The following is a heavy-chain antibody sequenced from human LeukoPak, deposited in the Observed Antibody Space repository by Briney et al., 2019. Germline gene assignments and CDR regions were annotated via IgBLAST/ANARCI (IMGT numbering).Heavy chain of an antibody. CDR2: ISGPAGSW. CDR3: AKDRMTTVDYMDV. V-gene: IGHV3-23*01. J-gene: IGHJ6*03. D-gene: IGHD4-17*01. CDR1: GFTFSNYA. Sequence: GGSLRLSCAASGFTFSNYAMSWVRQAPGKGLEWVSAISGPAGSWDYAGVVKGRFTISRDNSKNTLFLQMNSLRAEDTAVYYCAKDRMTTVDYMDVWGKGTTVTVSS.